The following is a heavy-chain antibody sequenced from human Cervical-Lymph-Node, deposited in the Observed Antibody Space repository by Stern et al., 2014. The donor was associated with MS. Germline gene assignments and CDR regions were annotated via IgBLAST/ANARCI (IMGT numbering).Heavy chain of an antibody. D-gene: IGHD6-13*01. V-gene: IGHV1-2*06. J-gene: IGHJ4*02. CDR1: GYTFTGYF. Sequence: QVQLVQSGAEVKKPGASVKVSCKASGYTFTGYFMHWVRQAPGQGLEWMGRINPNTGGTNYAQKFQGRVTMTRDTSSSTASMELSRLRSDDTAVYYCARSHSSSWYFEGEFWGQGTLVTVSS. CDR3: ARSHSSSWYFEGEF. CDR2: INPNTGGT.